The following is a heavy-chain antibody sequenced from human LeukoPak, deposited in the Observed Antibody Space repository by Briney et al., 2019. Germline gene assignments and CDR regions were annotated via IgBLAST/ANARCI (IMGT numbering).Heavy chain of an antibody. D-gene: IGHD4-17*01. CDR3: ARAPPQGYGDYADDY. Sequence: SETLSLTCAVYGGSFSGYYWSWIRQPPGKGLEWIGEINHSGSTNYNPSLKSRVTISVDTSKNQFSLKLSSVTAADTAVYYCARAPPQGYGDYADDYWGQGTQVTVSS. CDR2: INHSGST. J-gene: IGHJ4*02. V-gene: IGHV4-34*01. CDR1: GGSFSGYY.